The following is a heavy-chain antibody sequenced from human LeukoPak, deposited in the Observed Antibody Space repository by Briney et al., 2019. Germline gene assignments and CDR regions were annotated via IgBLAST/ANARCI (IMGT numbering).Heavy chain of an antibody. CDR3: AREVTPYY. D-gene: IGHD4-23*01. Sequence: GGSLRLSCAASGFTFRTYWMSWVRQAPGKGLEWVANIKEDGSEKYYVDSVEGRFTISRDDAEKSLYLLMNSLRAEDTAVYYCAREVTPYYWGQGTLVTVSS. CDR1: GFTFRTYW. J-gene: IGHJ4*02. CDR2: IKEDGSEK. V-gene: IGHV3-7*01.